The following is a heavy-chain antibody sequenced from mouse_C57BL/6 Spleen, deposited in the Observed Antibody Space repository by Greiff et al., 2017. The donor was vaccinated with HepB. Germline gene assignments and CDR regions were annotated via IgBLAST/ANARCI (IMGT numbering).Heavy chain of an antibody. Sequence: EVKLQESGPGLVKPSQSLSLTCSVTGYSITSGYYWNWIRQFPGNKLEWMGYISYDGSNNYNPSLKNRISITRDTSKNQFFLKLNSVTTEDTATYYCARGEGWLLWFAYWGQGTLVTVSA. D-gene: IGHD2-3*01. CDR3: ARGEGWLLWFAY. V-gene: IGHV3-6*01. CDR1: GYSITSGYY. J-gene: IGHJ3*01. CDR2: ISYDGSN.